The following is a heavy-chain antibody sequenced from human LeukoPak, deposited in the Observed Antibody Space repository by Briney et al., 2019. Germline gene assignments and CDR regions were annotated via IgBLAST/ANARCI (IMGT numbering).Heavy chain of an antibody. CDR2: ISGSGGST. CDR1: GFTFSNAW. D-gene: IGHD6-13*01. CDR3: AKVLTGYSRTFDAFDI. V-gene: IGHV3-23*01. Sequence: GGSLRLSCAASGFTFSNAWMSWVRQAPGKGLEWVSAISGSGGSTYYADSVKGRFTISRDNSKNTLYLQMNSLRAEDTAVCYCAKVLTGYSRTFDAFDIWGQGTMVTVSS. J-gene: IGHJ3*02.